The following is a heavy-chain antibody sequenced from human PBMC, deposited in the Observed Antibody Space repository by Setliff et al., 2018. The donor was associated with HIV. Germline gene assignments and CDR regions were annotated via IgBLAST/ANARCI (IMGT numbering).Heavy chain of an antibody. CDR2: IHPSGGST. J-gene: IGHJ5*02. V-gene: IGHV1-46*01. D-gene: IGHD2-15*01. CDR1: GYTFTSYY. CDR3: ARVRYCSGGSCYGGEYWFDP. Sequence: ASVKVSCKASGYTFTSYYIHWVRQAPGQGLEWMGVIHPSGGSTSYAQSFQDRVTMTRDTTTSTVYMELSSLRSEDTAVYYCARVRYCSGGSCYGGEYWFDPWGQGTLVTVSS.